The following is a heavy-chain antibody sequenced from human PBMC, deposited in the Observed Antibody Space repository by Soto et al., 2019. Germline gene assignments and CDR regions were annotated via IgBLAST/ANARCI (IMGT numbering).Heavy chain of an antibody. V-gene: IGHV3-21*01. CDR2: ISSSSSYI. Sequence: PGCSLRLSCAASGFTFSSYSMNWVRQAPGKGLEWVSSISSSSSYIYYADSVKGRFTISRDNAKNSLYLQMNSLRAEDTAVYYCARDKIAAAVPDYWGQGTLVTASS. CDR3: ARDKIAAAVPDY. D-gene: IGHD6-13*01. J-gene: IGHJ4*02. CDR1: GFTFSSYS.